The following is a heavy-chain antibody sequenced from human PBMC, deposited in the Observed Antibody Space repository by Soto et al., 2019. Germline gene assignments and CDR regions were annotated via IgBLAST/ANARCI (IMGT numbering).Heavy chain of an antibody. Sequence: QVQLQESGPELVKSSQTLSLTCTVSNGSISTNGHYWTWIRQRPGKGLEWIAYIYYTGNSYYNPSRKSRLTISIDTSKNQFSLTLRSVTAADTAVYYCAREQWGFDSWGQGTLVTVSS. V-gene: IGHV4-31*03. CDR3: AREQWGFDS. J-gene: IGHJ4*02. CDR1: NGSISTNGHY. D-gene: IGHD6-19*01. CDR2: IYYTGNS.